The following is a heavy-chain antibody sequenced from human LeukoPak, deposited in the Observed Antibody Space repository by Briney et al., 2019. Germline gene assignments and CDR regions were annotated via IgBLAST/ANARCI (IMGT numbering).Heavy chain of an antibody. J-gene: IGHJ4*02. D-gene: IGHD2-15*01. Sequence: GRSLRLSCAASGFTLSSYGMHWVRQAPGKGLGWVAPIWYDGSNKYYTDSVKGRFTISRDNSKNTLYLQMNSLRAEDTAVYYCARGQYSPDYWGQGTLVTVSS. CDR1: GFTLSSYG. V-gene: IGHV3-33*01. CDR2: IWYDGSNK. CDR3: ARGQYSPDY.